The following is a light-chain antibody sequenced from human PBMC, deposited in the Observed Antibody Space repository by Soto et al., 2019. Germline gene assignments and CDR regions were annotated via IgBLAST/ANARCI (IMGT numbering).Light chain of an antibody. V-gene: IGKV1-9*01. CDR3: HQLNSYPLT. CDR2: GAS. CDR1: QAISSH. Sequence: DIQLTQSPSFLSASVGGRVTITCRASQAISSHLAWYQQKPGKAPNLLIYGASTLQSGVPSRFSGSGSGTQFTLTISSLQPEDFATYYCHQLNSYPLTFGPGTTVDIK. J-gene: IGKJ3*01.